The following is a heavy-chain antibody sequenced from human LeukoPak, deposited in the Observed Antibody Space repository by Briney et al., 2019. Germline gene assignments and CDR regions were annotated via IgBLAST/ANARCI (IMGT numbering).Heavy chain of an antibody. CDR3: AKGYYDRDY. CDR1: EFTFSNYG. D-gene: IGHD3-22*01. CDR2: IRYDGSNK. Sequence: TGGSLRLSCAASEFTFSNYGMHWVRQAPGKGLEWVAFIRYDGSNKYLADSVKGRFTISRDNSKHTLYLQMNSLRAEDTAVYYCAKGYYDRDYWGQGTLVTVTS. J-gene: IGHJ4*02. V-gene: IGHV3-30*02.